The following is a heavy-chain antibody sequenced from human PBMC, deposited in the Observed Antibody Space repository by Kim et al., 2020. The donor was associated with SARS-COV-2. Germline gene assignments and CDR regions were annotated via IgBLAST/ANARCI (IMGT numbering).Heavy chain of an antibody. Sequence: GGSLRLSCAASGFTFSSYSMNWVRQAPGKGLEWVSSVSSTGNYRYYADSVKGRFTISRDNAQNSLFLQINSLRGEDTAVYYCAKGAGGPWGQGTLVTVSS. CDR2: VSSTGNYR. V-gene: IGHV3-21*01. CDR3: AKGAGGP. CDR1: GFTFSSYS. D-gene: IGHD6-13*01. J-gene: IGHJ5*02.